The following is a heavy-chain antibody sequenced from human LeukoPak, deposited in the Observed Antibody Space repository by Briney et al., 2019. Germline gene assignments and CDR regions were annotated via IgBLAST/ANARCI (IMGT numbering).Heavy chain of an antibody. D-gene: IGHD3-22*01. V-gene: IGHV3-74*01. Sequence: PGGSLRLSCAASGFTFSSYWMHWVRQVPGEGLVWLSRIKSDGSSISYADSVKGRFTISRDNSKNTLYLQMNSLRAEDTAVYYCARVLNYYDSSGYYFSYWGQGTLVTVSS. CDR3: ARVLNYYDSSGYYFSY. CDR2: IKSDGSSI. CDR1: GFTFSSYW. J-gene: IGHJ4*02.